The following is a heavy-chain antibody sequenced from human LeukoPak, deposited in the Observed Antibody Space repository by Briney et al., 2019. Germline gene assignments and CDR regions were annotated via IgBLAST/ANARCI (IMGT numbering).Heavy chain of an antibody. V-gene: IGHV4-59*10. CDR2: IYTSGST. J-gene: IGHJ1*01. CDR3: ARAYGGSSQYFQH. Sequence: SETLSLTCAVYGGSFSGYYWSWIRQPAGKGLEWIGRIYTSGSTNYNPSLKSRVTISVDTSKNQFPLKLSSVTAADTAVYYCARAYGGSSQYFQHWGQGTLVTVSS. CDR1: GGSFSGYY. D-gene: IGHD4-23*01.